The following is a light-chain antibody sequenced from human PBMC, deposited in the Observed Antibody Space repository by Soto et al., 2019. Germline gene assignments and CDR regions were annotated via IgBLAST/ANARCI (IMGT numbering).Light chain of an antibody. CDR1: QSVSSN. Sequence: EIVMTQSPATLSVSPGERATLSCRASQSVSSNLAWYQQKPGQAPRLLIYGASTRATGIPARFSGSGSGTEFTLTISSLQSVDFAVYYCQQGGGTFGQGTKVEIK. CDR3: QQGGGT. CDR2: GAS. V-gene: IGKV3-15*01. J-gene: IGKJ1*01.